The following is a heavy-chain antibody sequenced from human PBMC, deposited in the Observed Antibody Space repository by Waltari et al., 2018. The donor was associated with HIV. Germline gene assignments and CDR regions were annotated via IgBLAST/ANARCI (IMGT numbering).Heavy chain of an antibody. Sequence: EVQLVESGGGLVQPGRSLRLSCTASGFTFGDYAVSWVRQAPGKGLEWLSFITRKAYGGTTEYAASVRGRFTISRDDSKSIAYLQMNSLKIEDTAVYYCTREHSTGWSWGQGTLVTVSS. J-gene: IGHJ5*02. V-gene: IGHV3-49*04. CDR2: ITRKAYGGTT. D-gene: IGHD6-19*01. CDR3: TREHSTGWS. CDR1: GFTFGDYA.